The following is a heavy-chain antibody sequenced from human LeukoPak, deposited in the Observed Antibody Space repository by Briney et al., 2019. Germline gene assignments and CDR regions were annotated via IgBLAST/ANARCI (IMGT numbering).Heavy chain of an antibody. CDR2: IYYSGST. D-gene: IGHD6-13*01. J-gene: IGHJ4*02. V-gene: IGHV4-61*08. CDR3: ARVAAAGDFDY. CDR1: GGSISSGGYY. Sequence: SETLSLTCTVSGGSISSGGYYWSWIRQPPGKGLEWIGYIYYSGSTNYNPSLKSRVTISVDTSKNQFSLKLSSVTAADTAVYYCARVAAAGDFDYWGQGTLVTVSS.